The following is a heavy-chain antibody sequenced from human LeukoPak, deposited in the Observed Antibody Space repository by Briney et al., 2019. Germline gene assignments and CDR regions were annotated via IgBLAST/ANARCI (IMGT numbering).Heavy chain of an antibody. CDR2: IIPIFGTA. CDR3: ARDRWGTYYYDSSGYYPRTYYFDY. CDR1: GYTFTSYY. J-gene: IGHJ4*02. V-gene: IGHV1-69*13. Sequence: SVKVSCKASGYTFTSYYMHWVRQAPGQGLEWMGGIIPIFGTANYAQKFQGRVTITADESTSTAYMELSSLRSEDTAVYYCARDRWGTYYYDSSGYYPRTYYFDYWGQGTLVTVSS. D-gene: IGHD3-22*01.